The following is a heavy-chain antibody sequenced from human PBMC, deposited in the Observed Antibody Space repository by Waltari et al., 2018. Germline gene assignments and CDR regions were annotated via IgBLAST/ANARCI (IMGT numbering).Heavy chain of an antibody. CDR2: IWYDGSNK. J-gene: IGHJ4*02. D-gene: IGHD2-15*01. CDR3: ARDPGGGSCYDY. V-gene: IGHV3-33*01. CDR1: GFTFSSYG. Sequence: QVQLVESGGGVVQPGRSLRLSCAASGFTFSSYGMHWVRQAPGKGLEWVAVIWYDGSNKYYADSVKGRFTISRDNSKNTLYLQMNSLRAEDTAVYYCARDPGGGSCYDYWGQGTLVTVSS.